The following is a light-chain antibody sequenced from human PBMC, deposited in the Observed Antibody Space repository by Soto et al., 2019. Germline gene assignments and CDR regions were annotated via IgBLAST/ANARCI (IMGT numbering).Light chain of an antibody. Sequence: QSALTQPRSVSGSPGQSVTISCTGTSSDVGGYNYVSWYQQHPGKAPKLMIYDVSKRPSGVPDRFSGSKSGITASLTISGLQAEDEADYYCSSYTSSTTLVIGGGTKLTVL. V-gene: IGLV2-11*01. CDR1: SSDVGGYNY. J-gene: IGLJ3*02. CDR3: SSYTSSTTLV. CDR2: DVS.